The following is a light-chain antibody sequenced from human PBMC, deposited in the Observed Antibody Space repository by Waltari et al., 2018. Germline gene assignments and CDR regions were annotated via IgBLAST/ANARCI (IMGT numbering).Light chain of an antibody. CDR3: QQYNNWPPVFT. CDR1: HSISNT. Sequence: EIVLTQPPATLSVSPGERATLSCRASHSISNTLACYQQKPGQPPRLLIYGASARATGIPARFSGSGSGTEFTLTISSLQSEDVAIYYCQQYNNWPPVFTFGPGTKVDF. J-gene: IGKJ3*01. CDR2: GAS. V-gene: IGKV3-15*01.